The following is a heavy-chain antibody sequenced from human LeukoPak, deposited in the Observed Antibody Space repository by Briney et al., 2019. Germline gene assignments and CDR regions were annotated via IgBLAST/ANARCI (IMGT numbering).Heavy chain of an antibody. V-gene: IGHV3-48*03. D-gene: IGHD3-9*01. CDR1: GFTFSSYE. Sequence: PGGSLRLSCAAFGFTFSSYEMTWVRQAPGKGLEWVSYISGSGSTVYYADSVKGRFTISRDNAKSSLYLQMNSLRAEDTAVYFCAKDILTGYYAPFDYWGQGTLVTVSS. J-gene: IGHJ4*02. CDR3: AKDILTGYYAPFDY. CDR2: ISGSGSTV.